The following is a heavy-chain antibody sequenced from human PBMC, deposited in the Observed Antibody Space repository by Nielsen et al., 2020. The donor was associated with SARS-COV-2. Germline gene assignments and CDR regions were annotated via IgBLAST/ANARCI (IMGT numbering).Heavy chain of an antibody. V-gene: IGHV4-31*03. CDR2: IYYSGST. Sequence: LRLSCTVSGGSISSGGYYWSWIRQHPGKGLEWIGYIYYSGSTYYNPSLKSRVTISVDTSKNQFSLKLSSVTAADTAVYYCARLYGDSMFDYWGQGTLVTVSS. CDR1: GGSISSGGYY. D-gene: IGHD4-17*01. CDR3: ARLYGDSMFDY. J-gene: IGHJ4*02.